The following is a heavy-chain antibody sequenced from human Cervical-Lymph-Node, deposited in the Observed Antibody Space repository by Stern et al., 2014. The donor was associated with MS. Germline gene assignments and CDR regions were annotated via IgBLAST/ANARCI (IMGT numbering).Heavy chain of an antibody. CDR3: ASSRDDHNYVGWFDP. D-gene: IGHD5-24*01. V-gene: IGHV4-59*01. CDR2: ISYTGST. Sequence: QVQLQESGPGLVKPSATLSLTCSVSGGAISNYYWTWIRQPPGKGLEWIGNISYTGSTNYNPSLKSRVTISIDTSKKQFFLRLRSVTAADTAVYYCASSRDDHNYVGWFDPWGQGTLVTVSS. J-gene: IGHJ5*02. CDR1: GGAISNYY.